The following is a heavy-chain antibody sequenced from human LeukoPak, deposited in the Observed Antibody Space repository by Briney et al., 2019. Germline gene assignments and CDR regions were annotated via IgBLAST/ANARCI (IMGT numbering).Heavy chain of an antibody. Sequence: ASVKVSCKASGYTFTSYGISWVRQAPGQGLEWMGWISAYNGNTNYAQKLQGRVTMTTDTSTSTAYMELRSLRSDDTAVYYCARLGDCSSTSCYSPRPYYYYYMDVWGKGTTVTVSS. V-gene: IGHV1-18*01. CDR3: ARLGDCSSTSCYSPRPYYYYYMDV. J-gene: IGHJ6*03. CDR2: ISAYNGNT. CDR1: GYTFTSYG. D-gene: IGHD2-2*01.